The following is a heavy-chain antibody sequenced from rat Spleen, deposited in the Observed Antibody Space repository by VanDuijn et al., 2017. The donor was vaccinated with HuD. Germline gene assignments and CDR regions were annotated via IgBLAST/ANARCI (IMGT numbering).Heavy chain of an antibody. CDR3: ATQHYYEGYYRDY. Sequence: QVQLRESGPGLLQPSQTLSLTCTVSGFSLTSFHVHWVRQPPGKGLEWMGRVQNGGNTDYNSGLKSRLSFSKDTSKSQVFLKVNNLQTEDTAMYFCATQHYYEGYYRDYWGQGVMVTVSS. CDR2: VQNGGNT. CDR1: GFSLTSFH. D-gene: IGHD1-12*03. J-gene: IGHJ2*01. V-gene: IGHV2-27*01.